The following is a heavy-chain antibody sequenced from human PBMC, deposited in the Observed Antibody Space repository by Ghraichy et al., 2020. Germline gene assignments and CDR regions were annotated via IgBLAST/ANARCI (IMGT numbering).Heavy chain of an antibody. CDR3: ARDLLEWPYYYLDV. CDR2: ISRSSGYI. Sequence: GGSLRLSCAASGFTVSSYSLNWVRQSPGKGLEWVSSISRSSGYIYNADSVKGRFTISRDNAKNSLYLQMNSLRAEDTAVYYCARDLLEWPYYYLDVWGKGTTVTVSS. J-gene: IGHJ6*03. CDR1: GFTVSSYS. V-gene: IGHV3-21*01. D-gene: IGHD3-3*01.